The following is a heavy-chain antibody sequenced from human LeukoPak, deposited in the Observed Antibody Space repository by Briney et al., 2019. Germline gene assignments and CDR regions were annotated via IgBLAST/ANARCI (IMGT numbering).Heavy chain of an antibody. CDR2: VINHGGST. CDR3: VKHSGFSYDNYYFDF. Sequence: PGGSLRLSCSASGFTFSIYAMHWVRQAPGKGLESVSAVINHGGSTYYADSVKGRFTISRDNSKNTLYLQMSSLRAEDTAVYYCVKHSGFSYDNYYFDFWGQETLVTVSS. V-gene: IGHV3-64D*09. D-gene: IGHD5-18*01. CDR1: GFTFSIYA. J-gene: IGHJ4*02.